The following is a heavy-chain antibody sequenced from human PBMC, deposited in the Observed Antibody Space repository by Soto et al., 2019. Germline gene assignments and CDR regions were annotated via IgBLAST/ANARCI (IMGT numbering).Heavy chain of an antibody. V-gene: IGHV3-49*03. CDR1: GFTFGDYA. Sequence: GGSLRLSCTASGFTFGDYAMSWFRQAPGKGLEWVGFIRSKAYGGTTEYAASVKGRFTISRDDSKSIAYLQMNSLKTEDTAVYYCTRVYSSSWYERDWFDPWGQGTLVTVSS. J-gene: IGHJ5*02. D-gene: IGHD6-13*01. CDR3: TRVYSSSWYERDWFDP. CDR2: IRSKAYGGTT.